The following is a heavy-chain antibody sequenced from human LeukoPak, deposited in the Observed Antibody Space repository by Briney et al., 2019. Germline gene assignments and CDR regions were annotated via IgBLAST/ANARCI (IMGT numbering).Heavy chain of an antibody. Sequence: GGSLRLSCAASGFTFTTYWMSWVRQAPGKGLEWVAKISPDGSEKYYVDSVKGRFTISRDNAKNSLDLQMSSLRADDTAVYYCARGGSSRFGQWGQGTLVTASS. V-gene: IGHV3-7*04. CDR2: ISPDGSEK. D-gene: IGHD6-13*01. J-gene: IGHJ4*02. CDR3: ARGGSSRFGQ. CDR1: GFTFTTYW.